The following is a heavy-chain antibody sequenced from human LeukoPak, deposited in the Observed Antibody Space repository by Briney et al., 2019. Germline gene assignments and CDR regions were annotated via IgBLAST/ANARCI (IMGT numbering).Heavy chain of an antibody. V-gene: IGHV4-4*07. D-gene: IGHD3-9*01. CDR2: IYISGNT. CDR1: GGSLSGYY. Sequence: SETLSLTCTVSGGSLSGYYWNWIRQPAGKGLEWIGRIYISGNTWYKPSLQSRVTMSVDTSKNQFSLKMSSLTAADTAVYYCTLRLRYFDWFDALDIWGQGTMVTVSS. J-gene: IGHJ3*02. CDR3: TLRLRYFDWFDALDI.